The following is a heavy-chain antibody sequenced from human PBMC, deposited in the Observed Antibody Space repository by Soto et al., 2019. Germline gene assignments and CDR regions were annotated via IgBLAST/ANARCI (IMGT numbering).Heavy chain of an antibody. J-gene: IGHJ4*02. CDR3: AVNPTGTSRGCSLAR. Sequence: SVKSSCRAFGYTFTSYYMHWVQQAPGQGLEWKGIINHSGSSTSYAQKFQGRVTMTRDTSTSTFYIELSSLRSEDTDEYYCAVNPTGTSRGCSLARWARGTGFTVSS. CDR2: INHSGSST. D-gene: IGHD4-17*01. V-gene: IGHV1-46*01. CDR1: GYTFTSYY.